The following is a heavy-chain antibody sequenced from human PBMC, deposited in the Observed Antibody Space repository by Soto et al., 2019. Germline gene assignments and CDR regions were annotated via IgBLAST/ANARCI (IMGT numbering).Heavy chain of an antibody. CDR2: IYYSGST. D-gene: IGHD2-15*01. CDR3: ARLGGYCSGGSCPSKNWFDP. CDR1: GGSISSYY. J-gene: IGHJ5*02. V-gene: IGHV4-59*01. Sequence: SETLPLTCTVSGGSISSYYWSWIRQARGKGMEWIGYIYYSGSTNYTPSLKSRVTISVDTSKIQFSLKLSSVTAADTAVYYCARLGGYCSGGSCPSKNWFDPWGQGTLVTVS.